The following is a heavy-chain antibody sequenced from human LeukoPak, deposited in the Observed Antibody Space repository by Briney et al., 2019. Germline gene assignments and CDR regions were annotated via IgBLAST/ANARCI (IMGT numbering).Heavy chain of an antibody. CDR2: IYYSGST. CDR3: ARQSYYYYGMDV. Sequence: SETLSLTCTVSGGSISSSSYSWGWIRQPPGKGLEWIGSIYYSGSTYYNPSLKSRVTISVDTSKNQFSLKLSSVTAADTAVYYCARQSYYYYGMDVWGQGTTVTVSS. V-gene: IGHV4-39*01. CDR1: GGSISSSSYS. J-gene: IGHJ6*02.